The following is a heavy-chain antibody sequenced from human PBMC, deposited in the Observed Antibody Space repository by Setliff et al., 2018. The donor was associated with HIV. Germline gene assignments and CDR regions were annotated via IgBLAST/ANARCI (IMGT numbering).Heavy chain of an antibody. D-gene: IGHD4-4*01. CDR1: GGSFSGYN. J-gene: IGHJ4*02. Sequence: SETLSLTCAVYGGSFSGYNWNWIRQPPGKGLEWIAEIDHTGSTSYNPSLKSRVTISIDTPRNQYSVKLTSVTAADAALYYCARGQWQYSLPRLDFWGQGTLVTVSS. CDR2: IDHTGST. V-gene: IGHV4-34*01. CDR3: ARGQWQYSLPRLDF.